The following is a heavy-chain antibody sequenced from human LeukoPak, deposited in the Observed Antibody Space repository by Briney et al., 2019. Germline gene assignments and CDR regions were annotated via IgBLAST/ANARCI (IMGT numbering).Heavy chain of an antibody. V-gene: IGHV4-59*01. CDR2: IYYSGST. CDR3: ARGCVSGQWAYYYYYMDV. J-gene: IGHJ6*03. Sequence: PSETLSLTCSVSGGSISIYFWTWIRQLPGKGLEWIGYIYYSGSTDYIPSLKSRVTISVDKSKNQFSLNLRSVTAADTAVYYCARGCVSGQWAYYYYYMDVWGKGTTVTVSS. D-gene: IGHD2-8*01. CDR1: GGSISIYF.